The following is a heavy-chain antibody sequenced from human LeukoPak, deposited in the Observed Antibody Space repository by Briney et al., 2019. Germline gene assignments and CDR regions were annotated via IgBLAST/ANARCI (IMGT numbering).Heavy chain of an antibody. Sequence: SGGSLRLSCAVSGFTFSNCAMSWVRQAPGKGLEWVSAISGSGGSTYYADSVKGRFTISRDYSKNTLYLQMNSLRAEDTAVYYCAKGRDYYGSGPTGYDYWGQGTLVTVSS. V-gene: IGHV3-23*01. CDR3: AKGRDYYGSGPTGYDY. CDR1: GFTFSNCA. D-gene: IGHD3-10*01. J-gene: IGHJ4*02. CDR2: ISGSGGST.